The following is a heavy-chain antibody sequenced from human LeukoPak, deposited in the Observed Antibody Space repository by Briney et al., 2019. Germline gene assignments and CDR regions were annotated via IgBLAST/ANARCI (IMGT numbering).Heavy chain of an antibody. V-gene: IGHV4-59*01. CDR2: IFHTGSS. CDR1: GASITSYF. J-gene: IGHJ5*02. Sequence: SETLSLTCTVSGASITSYFWGWIRQAPGKGLEWIGNIFHTGSSNYNPSLKSRVTISVDTSKNQFSLKLTSLTAADTAVYYCARVRDDGDYSSTWYIRGDWFDPWGQGTLVTVSS. CDR3: ARVRDDGDYSSTWYIRGDWFDP. D-gene: IGHD6-13*01.